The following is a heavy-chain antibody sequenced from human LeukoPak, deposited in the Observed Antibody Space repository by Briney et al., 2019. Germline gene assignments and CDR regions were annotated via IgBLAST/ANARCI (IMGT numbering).Heavy chain of an antibody. CDR2: INPNSGGT. CDR1: VYTFTGYY. D-gene: IGHD6-19*01. Sequence: EASVKVSCKASVYTFTGYYMHWVRQAPGQGLEWMGWINPNSGGTNYAQKFQGRVTMTSDTSISTAYMELSRLRSDDTAVYYCASLMGAVAGTEIFDYWGQGTLVTVSS. V-gene: IGHV1-2*02. J-gene: IGHJ4*02. CDR3: ASLMGAVAGTEIFDY.